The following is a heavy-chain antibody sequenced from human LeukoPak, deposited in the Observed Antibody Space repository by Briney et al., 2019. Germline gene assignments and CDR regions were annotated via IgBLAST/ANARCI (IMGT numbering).Heavy chain of an antibody. Sequence: GGSLRLSCAASGFTFSSYAMSWVRQAPGKGLEWVSGISGSGGSTYYADSVKGRFTISRDNSKNTLYLQMNSLRAEDTAAYYCAKNLQGGTYYFDYWGQGTLVTVSS. D-gene: IGHD1/OR15-1a*01. V-gene: IGHV3-23*01. CDR1: GFTFSSYA. J-gene: IGHJ4*02. CDR3: AKNLQGGTYYFDY. CDR2: ISGSGGST.